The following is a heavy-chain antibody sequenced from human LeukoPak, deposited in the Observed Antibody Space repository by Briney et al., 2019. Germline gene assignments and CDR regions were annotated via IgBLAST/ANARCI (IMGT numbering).Heavy chain of an antibody. CDR2: IWYVGSNK. CDR1: GFIFSSYG. V-gene: IGHV3-33*01. Sequence: RASLRLSCAASGFIFSSYGMHWVRQAPGKGLGWVAVIWYVGSNKYYAVSVKGRFSISRDNSNNTLYLQMNSLRAEDTAVYYCARWVGAAGFDYWGQGTLVTVSS. D-gene: IGHD1-26*01. J-gene: IGHJ4*02. CDR3: ARWVGAAGFDY.